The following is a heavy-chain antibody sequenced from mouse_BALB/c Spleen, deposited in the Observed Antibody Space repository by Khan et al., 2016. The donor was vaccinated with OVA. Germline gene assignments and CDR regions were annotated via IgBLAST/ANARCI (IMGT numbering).Heavy chain of an antibody. J-gene: IGHJ4*01. D-gene: IGHD2-4*01. CDR1: GYTITSDYA. V-gene: IGHV3-2*02. CDR3: ARKNYDGYAMDY. CDR2: ISYGGST. Sequence: EVQLQESGPGLVKPSQSLSLTCTVTGYTITSDYAWDWIRQFPGNKLEWMGYISYGGSTSYNPSLKSRFSITRDTSKNQFFLQLNSVTTEDTATYYGARKNYDGYAMDYWGQGTSVTVSA.